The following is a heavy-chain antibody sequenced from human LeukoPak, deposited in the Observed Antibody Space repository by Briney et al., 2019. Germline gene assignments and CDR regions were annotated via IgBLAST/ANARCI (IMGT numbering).Heavy chain of an antibody. V-gene: IGHV3-30-3*01. CDR3: ARVLATITRPFGY. Sequence: GGSLRLSCAASGFTFSSYAMHWVRQAPGKGLEWVAVISYDGSNKYYADSVKGRFTISRDNSKNTLYLQMNSLRAEDTAVYYCARVLATITRPFGYWGQGTLVTVSS. J-gene: IGHJ4*02. D-gene: IGHD5-12*01. CDR1: GFTFSSYA. CDR2: ISYDGSNK.